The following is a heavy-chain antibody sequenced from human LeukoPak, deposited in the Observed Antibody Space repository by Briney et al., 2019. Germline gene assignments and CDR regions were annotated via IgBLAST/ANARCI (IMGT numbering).Heavy chain of an antibody. Sequence: ASVKVSCKASGYTFTGYYMHWVRRAPGRGLEWMGWINPNSGGTNYAQKFQGRVTMTRDTSISTAYMELSRLRSDDTAVYYCATRRGYSGYDSHDYWGQGTLVTVSS. J-gene: IGHJ4*02. CDR2: INPNSGGT. D-gene: IGHD5-12*01. V-gene: IGHV1-2*02. CDR1: GYTFTGYY. CDR3: ATRRGYSGYDSHDY.